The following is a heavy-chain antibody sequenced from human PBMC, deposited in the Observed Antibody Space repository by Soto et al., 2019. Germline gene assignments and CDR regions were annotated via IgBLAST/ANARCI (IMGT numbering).Heavy chain of an antibody. CDR3: TGYCSSTSCYIDYYYYYGMDV. Sequence: EVQLLESGGGLVQPGGSLRLSCAASGFTFSSYATSWVRQAPGKGLEWVSAISGSGGSTYYADSVKGRFTISRDNSKNTLYLQMNSLRAEDTAVYYATGYCSSTSCYIDYYYYYGMDVWGQGTTVTVSS. V-gene: IGHV3-23*01. J-gene: IGHJ6*02. CDR1: GFTFSSYA. CDR2: ISGSGGST. D-gene: IGHD2-2*02.